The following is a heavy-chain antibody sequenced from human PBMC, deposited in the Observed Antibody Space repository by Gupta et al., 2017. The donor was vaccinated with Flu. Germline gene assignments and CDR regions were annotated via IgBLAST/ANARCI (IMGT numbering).Heavy chain of an antibody. CDR1: GFTFSSSDYW. CDR3: ARVSTYGGYEIHFDY. V-gene: IGHV3-74*01. Sequence: DVQLVESGGGLVQPGGSLRLPCATSGFTFSSSDYWMHWVRQAPGKGLMWVSRVNFDGSRTAYADSVKGRFTISRDNAKNTLYLQMNSLTVEDTAIYYCARVSTYGGYEIHFDYWGQGALVTVSS. CDR2: VNFDGSRT. D-gene: IGHD5-12*01. J-gene: IGHJ4*02.